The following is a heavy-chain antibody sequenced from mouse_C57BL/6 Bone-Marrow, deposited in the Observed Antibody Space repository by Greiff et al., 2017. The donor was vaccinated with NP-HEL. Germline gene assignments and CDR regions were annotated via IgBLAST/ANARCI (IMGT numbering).Heavy chain of an antibody. CDR3: AGITTVVAFDY. Sequence: VQLQQSGAELVRPGASVTLSCKASGYTFTDYEMHWVKQTPVHGLEWIGAIDPETGGTAYNQKFKGKAILTADKSSSTAYMELRSLTSEDSAVYYCAGITTVVAFDYWGQGTTLTVSS. CDR1: GYTFTDYE. V-gene: IGHV1-15*01. CDR2: IDPETGGT. J-gene: IGHJ2*01. D-gene: IGHD1-1*01.